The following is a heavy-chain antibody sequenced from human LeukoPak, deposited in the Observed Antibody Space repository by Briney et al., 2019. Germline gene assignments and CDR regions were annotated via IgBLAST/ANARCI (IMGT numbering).Heavy chain of an antibody. J-gene: IGHJ4*02. CDR3: ASQGGSYDY. D-gene: IGHD1-26*01. CDR2: ISGSSSYI. V-gene: IGHV3-21*01. CDR1: GFTFSSYS. Sequence: GGSLRLSCAASGFTFSSYSMNWIRQAPGKGLEWVSSISGSSSYIYYADSVKGRLTISRDNAKNTLYLQMNSLRAEDTAVYYCASQGGSYDYWGQGTLVTVSS.